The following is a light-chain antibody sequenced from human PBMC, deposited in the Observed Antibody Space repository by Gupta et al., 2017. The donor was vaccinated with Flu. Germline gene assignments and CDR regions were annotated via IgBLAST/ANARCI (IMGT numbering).Light chain of an antibody. Sequence: DIQMTQSPSSLSASVGDRVTLTCRSSQSISSYFTWYQQKSGKAQRLLIHAASILESGVPTRFSGSGCRTYFTLAITNQQPENVATYCCQQNSHSFTFGPGTKV. CDR1: QSISSY. V-gene: IGKV1-39*01. CDR3: QQNSHSFT. J-gene: IGKJ3*01. CDR2: AAS.